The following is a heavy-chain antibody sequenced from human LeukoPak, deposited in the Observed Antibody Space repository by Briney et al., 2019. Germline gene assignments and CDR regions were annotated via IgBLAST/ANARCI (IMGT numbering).Heavy chain of an antibody. J-gene: IGHJ4*02. V-gene: IGHV4-59*01. CDR2: IYYSGST. CDR1: GGSFSGYY. CDR3: ARFYSSVLDY. Sequence: PSETLSLTCAVYGGSFSGYYWSWIRQPPGKGLEWIGYIYYSGSTNYNPSLKSRVTISVDTSKNQFSLKLSSVTAADTAVYYCARFYSSVLDYWGQGTLVTVSS. D-gene: IGHD6-19*01.